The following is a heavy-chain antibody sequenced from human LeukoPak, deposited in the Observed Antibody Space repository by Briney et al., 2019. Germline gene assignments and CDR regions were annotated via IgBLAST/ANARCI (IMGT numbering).Heavy chain of an antibody. D-gene: IGHD6-13*01. CDR2: INHSGST. Sequence: SETLSLTCAVYGGSFSGYYWSWIRQPPGKGLEWIGEINHSGSTNYNPSLKSRVTISVGTSKNQFSLKLSSVTAADTAVYYCARGAAAGSHWGQGTLVTVSS. CDR3: ARGAAAGSH. J-gene: IGHJ4*02. V-gene: IGHV4-34*01. CDR1: GGSFSGYY.